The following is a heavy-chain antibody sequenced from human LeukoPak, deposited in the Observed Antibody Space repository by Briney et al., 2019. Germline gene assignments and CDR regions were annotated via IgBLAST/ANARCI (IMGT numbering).Heavy chain of an antibody. V-gene: IGHV5-51*01. D-gene: IGHD3-10*01. CDR2: IYPGDGDT. CDR1: GCSFTNYW. J-gene: IGHJ6*02. CDR3: ASVISMVRGRRFYYFSLDV. Sequence: GGALQISCKGAGCSFTNYWIAWGRRVPGKGVEWMGIIYPGDGDTRYSPPFQGQVTISVDKSISTAYLQWSSLKASDTAMYYCASVISMVRGRRFYYFSLDVWGQGTTVTVSS.